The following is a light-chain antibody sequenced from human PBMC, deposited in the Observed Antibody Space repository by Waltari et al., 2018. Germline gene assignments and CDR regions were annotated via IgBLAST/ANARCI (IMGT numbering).Light chain of an antibody. CDR2: VNS. Sequence: QSVLTQPPSVSGAPGQRVTISCTGSSPNIGAGYEVPWDQHLTGTAPKLLIYVNSNRPSGVPDRFSGSKSGTSASLAIPGLQAEDEADYYCQSYDSSLSGSVVFGGGTKLTVL. J-gene: IGLJ2*01. CDR3: QSYDSSLSGSVV. V-gene: IGLV1-40*01. CDR1: SPNIGAGYE.